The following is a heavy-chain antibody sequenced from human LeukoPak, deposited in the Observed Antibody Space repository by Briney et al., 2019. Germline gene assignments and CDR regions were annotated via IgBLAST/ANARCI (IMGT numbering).Heavy chain of an antibody. Sequence: SETLSLTCTVSGGSISSYYWSWIRHPPGKGLEWIGYIYYSGSTNYNPSLKSRVTISVDTSKNQFSLKLSSVTAADTAVYYCARRHYYDSSAYFDYWGQGTLVTVSS. V-gene: IGHV4-59*08. J-gene: IGHJ4*02. CDR1: GGSISSYY. CDR2: IYYSGST. D-gene: IGHD3-22*01. CDR3: ARRHYYDSSAYFDY.